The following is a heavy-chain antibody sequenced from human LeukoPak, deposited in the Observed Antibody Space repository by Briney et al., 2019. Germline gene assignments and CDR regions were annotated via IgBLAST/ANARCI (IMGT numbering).Heavy chain of an antibody. D-gene: IGHD3-3*01. CDR3: AKSTTLFGVVITDYYYFGMDL. CDR2: ISYDGNKN. J-gene: IGHJ6*02. CDR1: GFTFSSHG. V-gene: IGHV3-30*18. Sequence: PGGSLRLSCAASGFTFSSHGMHWVPQAPGKGLEWVAVISYDGNKNYHAESVKDRFTISRDNAKSMVHLEMNRLRPEDTAVYYCAKSTTLFGVVITDYYYFGMDLWGQGTTVTVSS.